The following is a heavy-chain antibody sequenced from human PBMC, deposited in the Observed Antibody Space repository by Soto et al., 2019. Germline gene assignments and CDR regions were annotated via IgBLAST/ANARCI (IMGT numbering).Heavy chain of an antibody. D-gene: IGHD3-10*01. CDR3: ARLGDYGSGSY. J-gene: IGHJ4*02. V-gene: IGHV3-48*04. CDR2: ISGSGTTT. CDR1: GFSFSSFS. Sequence: EVHLVESGGDLVQPGGSLRLSCAASGFSFSSFSMNWVRQAPGKGLEWVSDISGSGTTTYYADSVKGRFTISRDNAKNSLYLQMNSLQAEDTALYYCARLGDYGSGSYWGQGTLVTVSS.